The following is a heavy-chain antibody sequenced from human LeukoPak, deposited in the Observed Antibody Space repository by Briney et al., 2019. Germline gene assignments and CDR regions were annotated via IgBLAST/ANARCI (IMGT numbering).Heavy chain of an antibody. V-gene: IGHV4-34*01. CDR3: ANNDYSNYGSDY. D-gene: IGHD4-11*01. Sequence: SETLSLTCAVYGGSFSGYYWSWIRQPPGKGLEWIGEINHSGSTNYNPSLKSRVTISVDTSKNQFSLKLSSVTAADTAVYYCANNDYSNYGSDYWGQGTLVTVPS. J-gene: IGHJ4*02. CDR1: GGSFSGYY. CDR2: INHSGST.